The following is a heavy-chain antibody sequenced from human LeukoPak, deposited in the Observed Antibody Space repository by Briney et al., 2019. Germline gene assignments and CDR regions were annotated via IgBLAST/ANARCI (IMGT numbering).Heavy chain of an antibody. J-gene: IGHJ4*02. CDR1: GFTFSSYA. D-gene: IGHD6-19*01. CDR3: ANLTRVRHSLAVAGTPFDY. Sequence: GGSLRLSCAASGFTFSSYAMSWVRQAPGKGLEWVSAVSGSGGSTYYADSVKGRFTISRDNSKNTLYLQMNSLRAEDTAVYYCANLTRVRHSLAVAGTPFDYWGQGALVTVAS. V-gene: IGHV3-23*01. CDR2: VSGSGGST.